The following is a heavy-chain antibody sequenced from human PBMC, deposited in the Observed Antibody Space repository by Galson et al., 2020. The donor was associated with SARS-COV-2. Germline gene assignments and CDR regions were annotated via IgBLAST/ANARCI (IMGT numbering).Heavy chain of an antibody. J-gene: IGHJ6*03. D-gene: IGHD5-18*01. CDR1: GFTFSNAW. CDR2: IKSKTDGGTT. CDR3: TTDPGYSYGYFVLLGYYYMDV. V-gene: IGHV3-15*01. Sequence: GGSLRLSCAASGFTFSNAWMSWVRQAPGKGLEWVGRIKSKTDGGTTDFAAPVKGRFTISRDDSKNTLYLQMNSLKTEDTAVYYCTTDPGYSYGYFVLLGYYYMDVWGKGTTVTVSS.